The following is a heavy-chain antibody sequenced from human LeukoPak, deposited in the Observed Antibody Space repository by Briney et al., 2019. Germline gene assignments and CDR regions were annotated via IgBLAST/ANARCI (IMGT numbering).Heavy chain of an antibody. J-gene: IGHJ3*02. CDR2: IWYDGSNK. CDR1: GFTFSSYG. V-gene: IGHV3-33*01. D-gene: IGHD6-19*01. Sequence: TGGSLRLSCAASGFTFSSYGMHWVRQAPGKGLEWVAVIWYDGSNKYYADSVKGRFTISRDNSKNTLYLQMNSLRAEDTAVYYCASSGWYRGVAFDIWGQGTMVTVSS. CDR3: ASSGWYRGVAFDI.